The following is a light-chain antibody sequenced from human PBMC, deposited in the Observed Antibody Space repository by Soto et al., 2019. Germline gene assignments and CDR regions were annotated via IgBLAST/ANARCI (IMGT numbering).Light chain of an antibody. V-gene: IGKV3-20*01. Sequence: EIVLTQSPGTPSLSPGERATLSCRASQSVSNNYLAWYQQKPGQAPRLLIYGASNRATGIPDRFSGSGSGTDFTLTISRLEAEDFAVYYGQQYGSSGTFGKGTMVEI. CDR1: QSVSNNY. CDR3: QQYGSSGT. CDR2: GAS. J-gene: IGKJ4*02.